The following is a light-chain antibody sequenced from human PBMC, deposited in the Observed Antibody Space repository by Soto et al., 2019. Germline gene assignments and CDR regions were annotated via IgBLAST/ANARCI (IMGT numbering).Light chain of an antibody. CDR1: NSDVGRYKL. J-gene: IGLJ3*02. CDR3: QTWSTDIRV. V-gene: IGLV2-14*03. CDR2: DVT. Sequence: QSALTQPASVSGSPGQSITISCTGTNSDVGRYKLVSWYQQHPGKAPKLMIFDVTNRPSGVSNRFSGSKSGNTASLTISGLQAEDEADYYCQTWSTDIRVFGGGTKLTVL.